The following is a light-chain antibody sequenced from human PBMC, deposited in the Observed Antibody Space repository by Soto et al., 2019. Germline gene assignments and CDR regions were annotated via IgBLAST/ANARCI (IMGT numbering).Light chain of an antibody. J-gene: IGKJ4*01. CDR2: GTS. Sequence: EIVMTQSPATLSVSPGERATLSCRASQSISSNLAWYQQKPGQPPRLLIYGTSTRAAGIPARFSGSGSGTEFTITISSLQSEDFAVYYCQQYTNSPLFGGGTKVEIK. CDR1: QSISSN. V-gene: IGKV3-15*01. CDR3: QQYTNSPL.